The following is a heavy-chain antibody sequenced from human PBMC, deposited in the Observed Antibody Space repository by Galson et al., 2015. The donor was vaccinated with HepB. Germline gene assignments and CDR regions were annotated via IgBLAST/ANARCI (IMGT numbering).Heavy chain of an antibody. CDR2: IYYSGST. Sequence: SETLSLTCTVSGGSISTYYWSWIRQPPGKGLECIGYIYYSGSTNYNPSLKSRVSISVDTSKNQFSLKLSSVTAADTALYYCASTVAGVHGRFDYWGQGTLVTVSS. D-gene: IGHD6-19*01. J-gene: IGHJ4*02. CDR1: GGSISTYY. V-gene: IGHV4-59*01. CDR3: ASTVAGVHGRFDY.